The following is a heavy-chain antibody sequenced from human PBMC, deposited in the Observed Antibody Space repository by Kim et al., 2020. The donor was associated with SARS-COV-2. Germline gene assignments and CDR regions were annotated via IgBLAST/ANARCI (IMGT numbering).Heavy chain of an antibody. J-gene: IGHJ2*01. D-gene: IGHD2-15*01. CDR2: ISSSGSTI. Sequence: GGSLRRSCAASGFTFSDYYMSWIRQAPGKGLEWVSYISSSGSTIYYADSVKGRFTISRDNAKNSLYLQMNSLRAEDTAVYYCARVDDCSGGSCYFYWYFDLWGRGTLVTVSS. CDR1: GFTFSDYY. V-gene: IGHV3-11*01. CDR3: ARVDDCSGGSCYFYWYFDL.